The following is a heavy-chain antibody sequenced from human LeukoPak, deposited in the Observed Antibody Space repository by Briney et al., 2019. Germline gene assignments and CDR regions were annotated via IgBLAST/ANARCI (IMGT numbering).Heavy chain of an antibody. V-gene: IGHV1-8*01. D-gene: IGHD6-19*01. CDR1: GYTFSSYD. Sequence: AAVKVSCKASGYTFSSYDINWVRQATGQGLEWMGWMNPNSGNTGYVQKFQGRVIMTRDTSISTAYMELSSLTSEDTAVYFCARDRVGVGGNGWENWGQGTLVTVSS. J-gene: IGHJ4*02. CDR3: ARDRVGVGGNGWEN. CDR2: MNPNSGNT.